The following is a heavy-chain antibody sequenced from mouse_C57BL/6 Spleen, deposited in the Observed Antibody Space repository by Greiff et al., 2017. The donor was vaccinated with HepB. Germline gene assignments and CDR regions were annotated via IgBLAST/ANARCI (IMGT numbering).Heavy chain of an antibody. CDR3: ARREFGSSFFYAMDY. D-gene: IGHD1-1*01. J-gene: IGHJ4*01. CDR1: GFSLSTFGMG. V-gene: IGHV8-8*01. Sequence: QVTLNESGPGILQPSQTLSLTCSFSGFSLSTFGMGVGWIRQPAGKGLEWPAHIWWDNDKYSNPALQSRLTISKDTSKNPVFLKIANVDTADTATDYCARREFGSSFFYAMDYWGQGTSGTVSS. CDR2: IWWDNDK.